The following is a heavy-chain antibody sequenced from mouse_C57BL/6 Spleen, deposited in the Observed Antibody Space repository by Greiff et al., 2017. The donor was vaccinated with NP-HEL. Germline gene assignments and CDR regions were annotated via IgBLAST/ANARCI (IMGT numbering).Heavy chain of an antibody. CDR1: GFTFSDAW. Sequence: EVKVEESGGGLVQPGGSMKLSCAASGFTFSDAWMDWVRQSPEKGLEWVAEIRNKANNHATYYAESVKGRFTISRDDSKSSVYLQRNSLRAEDTGIYYCTRQYYYGSSPFAYWGQGTLVTVSA. J-gene: IGHJ3*01. CDR3: TRQYYYGSSPFAY. V-gene: IGHV6-6*01. D-gene: IGHD1-1*01. CDR2: IRNKANNHAT.